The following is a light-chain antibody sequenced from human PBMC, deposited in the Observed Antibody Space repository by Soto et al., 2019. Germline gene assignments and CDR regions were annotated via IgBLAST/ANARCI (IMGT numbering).Light chain of an antibody. J-gene: IGKJ1*01. CDR1: QNINTY. V-gene: IGKV1-39*01. CDR3: QQSYNTPPVT. Sequence: DIQMTQSPSSLSASVGDRVTITCRASQNINTYLNWYQQKPGKAPKLLIYAASSLQRGVPSRFGGSGSGTDFTLTISSLHPEDFATYYCQQSYNTPPVTFGQGTKVEIK. CDR2: AAS.